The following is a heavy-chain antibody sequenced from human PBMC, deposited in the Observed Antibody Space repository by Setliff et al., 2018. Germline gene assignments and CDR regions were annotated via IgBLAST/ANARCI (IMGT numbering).Heavy chain of an antibody. CDR3: ASSYYDSSVYYYVGY. D-gene: IGHD3-22*01. Sequence: RGESLKISCKGSGYSFTSYWISWVRQMPGKGLEWMGRIDPSDSYTNYSPSFQGHVTISADKSISTAYLQWSSLKASDTAMYYCASSYYDSSVYYYVGYWGQGTLVTVSS. V-gene: IGHV5-10-1*01. CDR1: GYSFTSYW. CDR2: IDPSDSYT. J-gene: IGHJ4*02.